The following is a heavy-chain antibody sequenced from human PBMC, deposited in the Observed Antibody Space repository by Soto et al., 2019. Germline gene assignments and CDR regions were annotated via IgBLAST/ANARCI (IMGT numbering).Heavy chain of an antibody. J-gene: IGHJ4*02. Sequence: SLTCTVSGGSISSYYWSWIRQPPGKGLEWIGYIYYSGSTNYNPSLKSRVTISVDTSKNQFSLKLSSVTAADTAVYYCARGLGLVRGVSPFDYWGQGTLVTVSS. D-gene: IGHD3-10*01. CDR2: IYYSGST. CDR1: GGSISSYY. CDR3: ARGLGLVRGVSPFDY. V-gene: IGHV4-59*01.